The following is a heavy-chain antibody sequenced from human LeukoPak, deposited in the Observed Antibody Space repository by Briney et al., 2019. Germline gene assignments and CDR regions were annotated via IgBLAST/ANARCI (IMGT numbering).Heavy chain of an antibody. D-gene: IGHD5-18*01. J-gene: IGHJ4*02. CDR1: GFTFSGSA. CDR3: TRMGKWDTAMVTRIG. Sequence: PGGSLRLSCAASGFTFSGSAMHWVRQASGKGLEWVGRIRSKANSYATAYAASVKGRFTISRDDSKNTAYLQMNSLKTEDTAVYYCTRMGKWDTAMVTRIGWGQGTLVTVSS. V-gene: IGHV3-73*01. CDR2: IRSKANSYAT.